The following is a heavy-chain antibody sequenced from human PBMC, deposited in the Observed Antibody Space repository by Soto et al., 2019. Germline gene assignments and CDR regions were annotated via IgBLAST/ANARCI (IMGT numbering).Heavy chain of an antibody. Sequence: SETLSLTCTVSGGSISSYYWSWIRQPPGKGLEWIGYIYYSGSTNYNPSLKSRVTISVDTSKNQFSLKLSSVTAADTAVYYCAREGWGIAAPYNWFDPWGQGTLVTVSS. D-gene: IGHD6-13*01. CDR3: AREGWGIAAPYNWFDP. CDR2: IYYSGST. CDR1: GGSISSYY. V-gene: IGHV4-59*01. J-gene: IGHJ5*02.